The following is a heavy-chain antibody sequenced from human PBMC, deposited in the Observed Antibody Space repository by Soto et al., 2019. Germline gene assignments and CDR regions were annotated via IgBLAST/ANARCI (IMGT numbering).Heavy chain of an antibody. D-gene: IGHD1-1*01. CDR2: ISGSGGST. Sequence: GGSLRLSCAASGFTFSSYAMSWVRQAPGKGLEWVSAISGSGGSTYYADSVKGRFTISRDNSKNTLYLQMNSLRAEDTAVYYCAREGETGIIPHYYYGMDVWGQGTTVTVSS. V-gene: IGHV3-23*01. CDR3: AREGETGIIPHYYYGMDV. J-gene: IGHJ6*02. CDR1: GFTFSSYA.